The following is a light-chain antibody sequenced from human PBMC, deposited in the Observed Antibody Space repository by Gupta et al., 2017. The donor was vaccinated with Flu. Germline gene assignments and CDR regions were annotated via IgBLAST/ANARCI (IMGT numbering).Light chain of an antibody. CDR1: SNNVGNQG. CDR3: QVWDRGLNEAV. CDR2: SKV. V-gene: IGLV10-54*01. Sequence: TATRTCTGNSNNVGNQGVAWLQQHPGHAPVLVAFSKVNRPSGISERFSGSRSGNTASLTINGVEPEDEADYYCQVWDRGLNEAVFGGGTKVTVL. J-gene: IGLJ2*01.